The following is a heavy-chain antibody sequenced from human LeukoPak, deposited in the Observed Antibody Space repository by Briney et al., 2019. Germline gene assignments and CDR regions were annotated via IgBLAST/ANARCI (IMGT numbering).Heavy chain of an antibody. CDR3: ARDPLPYCSSTSCYLSWFDP. D-gene: IGHD2-2*01. J-gene: IGHJ5*02. V-gene: IGHV1-2*02. Sequence: ASVKVSCKASGYTFTGYYMHWVRQAPGQGLEWMGWINPNSGGTNYAQKLQGRVTMTTDTSTSTAYMELRSLRSDDTAVYYCARDPLPYCSSTSCYLSWFDPWGQGTLVTVSS. CDR1: GYTFTGYY. CDR2: INPNSGGT.